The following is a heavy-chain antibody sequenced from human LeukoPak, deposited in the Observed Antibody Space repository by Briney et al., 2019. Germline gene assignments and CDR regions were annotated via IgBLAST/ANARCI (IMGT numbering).Heavy chain of an antibody. CDR3: ARGGDFWSGYYSFDP. Sequence: SVKVSCKASGGTFSSYAISWVRQAPGQGLEWMGGIIPIFGTANYAQKFQGRVTITTDESTSTAYMELSSLRSEDTAVYYCARGGDFWSGYYSFDPWGQGTLVTVSS. J-gene: IGHJ5*02. D-gene: IGHD3-3*01. CDR2: IIPIFGTA. CDR1: GGTFSSYA. V-gene: IGHV1-69*05.